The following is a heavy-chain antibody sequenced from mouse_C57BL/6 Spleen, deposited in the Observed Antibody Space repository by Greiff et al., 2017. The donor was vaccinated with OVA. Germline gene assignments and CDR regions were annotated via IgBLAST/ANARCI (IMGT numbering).Heavy chain of an antibody. V-gene: IGHV14-2*01. D-gene: IGHD2-5*01. Sequence: VQLQQSGAELVKPGASVKLSCTASGFNIKDYYMHWVKQRTEQGLEWIGRIDPEDGETKYAPKFQGKATLTADTSSNTAYLQLSGLTSEDTAVCYCAPYSNQFDYWGQGTTLTVAS. CDR3: APYSNQFDY. CDR1: GFNIKDYY. CDR2: IDPEDGET. J-gene: IGHJ2*01.